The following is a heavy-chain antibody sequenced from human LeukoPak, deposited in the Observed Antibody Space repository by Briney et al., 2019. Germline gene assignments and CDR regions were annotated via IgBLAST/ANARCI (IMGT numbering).Heavy chain of an antibody. D-gene: IGHD2-15*01. Sequence: SETLSLTCAVYGGSFSGYYWSWIRQPPGKGLEWIGEINHSGSTNYNPSLKSRVTISVDTSKNQFPLKLSSVTAADTAVYYCARGIPSDYYFDYWGQGTLVTVSS. CDR2: INHSGST. CDR3: ARGIPSDYYFDY. J-gene: IGHJ4*02. CDR1: GGSFSGYY. V-gene: IGHV4-34*01.